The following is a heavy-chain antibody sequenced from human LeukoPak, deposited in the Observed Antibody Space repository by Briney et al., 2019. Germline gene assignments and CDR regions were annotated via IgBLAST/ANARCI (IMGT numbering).Heavy chain of an antibody. CDR2: IYYSGST. D-gene: IGHD3-22*01. CDR3: AGANYYDSTDPDDAFDI. CDR1: GGSISSYY. Sequence: SETLSLTYTVSGGSISSYYWSWIRQPPGKGLEWIGYIYYSGSTNYNPSLKSRVTISVDTSKNQFSLKLSSVTAADTAVYYCAGANYYDSTDPDDAFDIWGQGTMVTVSS. V-gene: IGHV4-59*01. J-gene: IGHJ3*02.